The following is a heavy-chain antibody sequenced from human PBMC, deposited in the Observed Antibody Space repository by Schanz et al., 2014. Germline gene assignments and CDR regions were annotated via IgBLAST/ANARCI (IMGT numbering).Heavy chain of an antibody. CDR2: INPSGGST. D-gene: IGHD6-13*01. J-gene: IGHJ4*02. V-gene: IGHV1-46*03. CDR1: GYTFTSYY. CDR3: ARDGEAAAACDY. Sequence: QVQLVQSGAEVKKPGASVKVSCKASGYTFTSYYMHWVRQAPGQGLEWMGIINPSGGSTSYAQKYQGRVTMTRDTSTSTVYMERSRLRSDDTAEYYCARDGEAAAACDYWGQGTLVTVSS.